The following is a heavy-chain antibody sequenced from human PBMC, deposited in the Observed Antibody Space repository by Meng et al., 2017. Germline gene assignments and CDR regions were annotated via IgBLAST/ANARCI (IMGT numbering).Heavy chain of an antibody. D-gene: IGHD1-1*01. V-gene: IGHV3-74*01. CDR3: LDEAPRSDY. CDR2: ISGDGSIT. J-gene: IGHJ4*02. Sequence: ELQLVEAGGGLVQPGGSLRLSCAASGFTFNNYWMHWVRQVPGKGLVWVSRISGDGSITNYADSVKGRFTISRDNAKNTLYLQMNSLRPEDTAVYYCLDEAPRSDYWGQGSLVTVSS. CDR1: GFTFNNYW.